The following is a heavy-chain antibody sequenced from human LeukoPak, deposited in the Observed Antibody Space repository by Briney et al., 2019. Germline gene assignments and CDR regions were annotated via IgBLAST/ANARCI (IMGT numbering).Heavy chain of an antibody. CDR3: ARDSSGYYYAYFDY. Sequence: ASVKVSCKASGYTFTSYGISWVRQAPGQRLEWMGWINAGNGNTKYSQKFQGRVTITRDTSATTAYMELSSLRSEDTAVYYCARDSSGYYYAYFDYWGQGTLVTVSS. CDR1: GYTFTSYG. J-gene: IGHJ4*02. D-gene: IGHD3-22*01. V-gene: IGHV1-3*01. CDR2: INAGNGNT.